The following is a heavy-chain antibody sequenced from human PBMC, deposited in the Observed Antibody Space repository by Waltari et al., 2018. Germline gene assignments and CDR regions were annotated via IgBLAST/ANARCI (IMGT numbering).Heavy chain of an antibody. CDR2: ISSDGTNE. CDR1: GFTFSNFP. V-gene: IGHV3-30*11. CDR3: AREVGSSWPLDY. D-gene: IGHD6-13*01. Sequence: QVQLMESGGGVVHPGRSLRLSCPASGFTFSNFPIHWVRQAPGKGLGWVAVISSDGTNEHYADSVKGRLTISRDNSKNTLYLEMNSLRGDDTAVYFCAREVGSSWPLDYWGQGTLVTVSS. J-gene: IGHJ4*02.